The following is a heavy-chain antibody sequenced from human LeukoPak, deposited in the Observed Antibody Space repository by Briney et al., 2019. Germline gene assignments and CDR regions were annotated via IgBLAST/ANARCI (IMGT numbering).Heavy chain of an antibody. CDR1: GFTFSSYA. Sequence: PGGSLRLSCAASGFTFSSYAMSWVRQAPGKGLEWVANIKQDGSEKYYVDSVKGRFTISRDNAKNSLYLQMNSLRAEDTAVYYCAKSPPFYYYDSSGYYPSYYFDYWGQGTLVTVSS. CDR3: AKSPPFYYYDSSGYYPSYYFDY. J-gene: IGHJ4*02. V-gene: IGHV3-7*01. CDR2: IKQDGSEK. D-gene: IGHD3-22*01.